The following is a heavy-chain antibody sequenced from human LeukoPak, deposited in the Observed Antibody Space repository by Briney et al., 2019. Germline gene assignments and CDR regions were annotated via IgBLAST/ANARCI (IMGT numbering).Heavy chain of an antibody. V-gene: IGHV3-23*01. Sequence: GGSLRLSCAASGFTISSYAMSWVRQVPGKGLEWVSAISGSGGSTYYADSVKGRFTISRDNSKNTLYLQMNSLRAEDTAVYYCARDRGAATGTVSLDYWGQGTLVTVSS. CDR3: ARDRGAATGTVSLDY. CDR2: ISGSGGST. D-gene: IGHD1-1*01. J-gene: IGHJ4*02. CDR1: GFTISSYA.